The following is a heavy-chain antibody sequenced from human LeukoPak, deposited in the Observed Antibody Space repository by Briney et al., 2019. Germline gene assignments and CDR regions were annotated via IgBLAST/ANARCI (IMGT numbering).Heavy chain of an antibody. CDR1: GFTFSSYG. CDR3: ARVAAEVVGVPGAIGFGWLRRDYYYMDV. J-gene: IGHJ6*03. V-gene: IGHV3-30*02. D-gene: IGHD2-2*02. Sequence: GGSLRLSCAASGFTFSSYGMHWVRQAPGKGLGWVAFIRYDGSNKYYADSVKGRFTISRDNSKNTLYLQMNSLRAEDTAVYYCARVAAEVVGVPGAIGFGWLRRDYYYMDVWGKGTTVTVSS. CDR2: IRYDGSNK.